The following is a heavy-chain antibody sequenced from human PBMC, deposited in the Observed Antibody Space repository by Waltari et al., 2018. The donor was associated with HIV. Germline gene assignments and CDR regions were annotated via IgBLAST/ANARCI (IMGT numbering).Heavy chain of an antibody. J-gene: IGHJ4*02. CDR2: IIPISDTT. Sequence: QVQLVQSGAEVKKPGSSVKVSCKASGGTFSSYVFSWVRQAPGQGLEWMGGIIPISDTTHYAQNFQGRVTITADESTSTAYMELSSLRSEDTAVYYCASGVEMATTGDYWGQGTLVTVSS. CDR3: ASGVEMATTGDY. CDR1: GGTFSSYV. V-gene: IGHV1-69*01. D-gene: IGHD2-8*01.